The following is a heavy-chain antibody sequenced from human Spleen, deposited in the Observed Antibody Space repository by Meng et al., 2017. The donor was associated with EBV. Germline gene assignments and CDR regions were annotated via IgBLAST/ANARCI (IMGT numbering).Heavy chain of an antibody. CDR2: LIPMFGAP. V-gene: IGHV1-69*01. D-gene: IGHD3-10*01. Sequence: VQWVQSGAWGTRPGSSVTVSCKTSGGTFSSYAISWVRQAPGQGLEWMGGLIPMFGAPNYAQKFQGRVTIIADESTSTHYMELSSLRSEDTAVYYCASESGRGYTPDYWGQGTLVTVSS. CDR3: ASESGRGYTPDY. CDR1: GGTFSSYA. J-gene: IGHJ4*02.